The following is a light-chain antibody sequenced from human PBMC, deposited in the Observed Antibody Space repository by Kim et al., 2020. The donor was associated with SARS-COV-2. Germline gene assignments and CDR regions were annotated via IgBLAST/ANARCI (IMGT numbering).Light chain of an antibody. CDR3: NSRDSNDNVL. Sequence: SSELTQDPAVSVALGQTVRITCQGDSLRSYYATWYQQKPGPAPILVIYAKNNRPSGIPDRFSASSSGNTTSLTITGTQAGDEADYYCNSRDSNDNVLFGG. CDR1: SLRSYY. V-gene: IGLV3-19*01. J-gene: IGLJ2*01. CDR2: AKN.